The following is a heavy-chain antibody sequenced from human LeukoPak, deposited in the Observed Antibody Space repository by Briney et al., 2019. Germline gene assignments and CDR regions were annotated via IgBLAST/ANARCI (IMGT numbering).Heavy chain of an antibody. CDR2: IYYTGST. CDR1: GGSVSNGNYY. V-gene: IGHV4-61*01. CDR3: ARIPDY. J-gene: IGHJ4*02. Sequence: SETLSLTCTVSGGSVSNGNYYWSWLRQPPGKALEWIGYIYYTGSTSYNPSLEGRVTISVDTSKNQFSVKLNSVTAADTAVYYCARIPDYWGQGTLVTVSS. D-gene: IGHD2-2*02.